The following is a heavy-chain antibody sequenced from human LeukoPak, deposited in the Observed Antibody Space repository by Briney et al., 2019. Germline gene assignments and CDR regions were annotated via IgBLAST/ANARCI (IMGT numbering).Heavy chain of an antibody. Sequence: SETLSLTCAVYGGAFSGYYWSWIRQPPGKGLEWIGEINHSGSTNYNPSLKSRVTISVDTSKNQFSLKLSSVTAADTAVYYCARRAGGYSHPYDYWGQGILVTVSS. J-gene: IGHJ4*02. CDR1: GGAFSGYY. V-gene: IGHV4-34*01. CDR2: INHSGST. D-gene: IGHD4-23*01. CDR3: ARRAGGYSHPYDY.